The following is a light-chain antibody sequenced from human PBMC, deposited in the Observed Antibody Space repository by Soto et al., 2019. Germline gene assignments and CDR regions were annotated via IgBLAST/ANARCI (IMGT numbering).Light chain of an antibody. Sequence: EIVMKQSPATLSVSPGGRATLSCRASRNVCSKLAWYMQKPGQSPRLLISGASTRAADFPARFSGSGSGTEFILTISSLQSEDFAFYYCQQYDDWPWTFGQGTKVDIK. CDR1: RNVCSK. J-gene: IGKJ1*01. CDR3: QQYDDWPWT. V-gene: IGKV3-15*01. CDR2: GAS.